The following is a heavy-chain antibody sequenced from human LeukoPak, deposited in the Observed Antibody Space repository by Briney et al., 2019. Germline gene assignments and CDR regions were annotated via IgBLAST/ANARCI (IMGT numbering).Heavy chain of an antibody. CDR2: ISYNGGEK. D-gene: IGHD3-9*01. CDR1: GFTFSNYA. Sequence: GGSLRLSCAASGFTFSNYAMHWVRQAPGKGLEWVSFISYNGGEKYYPDSVKGRFTISRDNSKNTLYLQMNSLRAEDTAVYYCAKGHDILTGRHFDYWGQGALVTVSS. J-gene: IGHJ4*02. CDR3: AKGHDILTGRHFDY. V-gene: IGHV3-30*04.